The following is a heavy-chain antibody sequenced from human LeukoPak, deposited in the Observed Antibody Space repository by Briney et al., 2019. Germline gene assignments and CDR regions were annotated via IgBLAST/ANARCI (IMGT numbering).Heavy chain of an antibody. CDR1: GYTFTAYF. V-gene: IGHV1-2*02. D-gene: IGHD1-26*01. J-gene: IGHJ4*02. CDR2: LNPNSGAT. Sequence: ALVKVSCKASGYTFTAYFLHWFRPAPGQGLEWMGWLNPNSGATNYAQKFQGRVTMTRDTSISTVYMELSRLTSDDTAVYYCARGPSSGDFDYWGQGTLVTVSS. CDR3: ARGPSSGDFDY.